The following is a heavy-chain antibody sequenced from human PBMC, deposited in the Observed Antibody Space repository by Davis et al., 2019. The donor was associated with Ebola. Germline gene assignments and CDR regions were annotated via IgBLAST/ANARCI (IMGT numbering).Heavy chain of an antibody. J-gene: IGHJ3*02. CDR1: GYTLNELS. V-gene: IGHV1-24*01. D-gene: IGHD2-21*01. CDR2: FDPEDAET. CDR3: ARRRDYDVFDI. Sequence: AASVKVSCKVSGYTLNELSIHWVRQAPGKGLEWMGGFDPEDAETVYAQKFQGRVTMTEDTSTTTAYMELRSLRSDDTAVYYCARRRDYDVFDIWGQGTMVTVSS.